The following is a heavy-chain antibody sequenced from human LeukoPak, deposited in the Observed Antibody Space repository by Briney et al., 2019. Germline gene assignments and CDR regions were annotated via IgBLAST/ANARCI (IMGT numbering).Heavy chain of an antibody. Sequence: PGGSLRLACAASGFTVSSNYMSWVRQAPGKGLEWVSVIYSGGSTYYADSVKGRFTISRDNSKNTLYLQMNSLRAEDTAVYYCARDRYYDSSGYYDYWGQGALVTVSS. CDR1: GFTVSSNY. J-gene: IGHJ4*02. V-gene: IGHV3-53*01. D-gene: IGHD3-22*01. CDR2: IYSGGST. CDR3: ARDRYYDSSGYYDY.